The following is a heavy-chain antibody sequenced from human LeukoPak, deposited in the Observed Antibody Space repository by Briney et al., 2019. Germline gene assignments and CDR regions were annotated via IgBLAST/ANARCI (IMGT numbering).Heavy chain of an antibody. CDR2: IYYSGST. CDR3: ARLRGHDYSFDY. CDR1: GGSISSGDYY. D-gene: IGHD4-11*01. J-gene: IGHJ4*02. V-gene: IGHV4-30-4*08. Sequence: PSETLSLTCTVSGGSISSGDYYWSWIRQPPGKGLEWIGYIYYSGSTYYNPSLKSRVTISVDTSKNQFSLKLSSVTAADTAVYYCARLRGHDYSFDYWGQGTLVTVSS.